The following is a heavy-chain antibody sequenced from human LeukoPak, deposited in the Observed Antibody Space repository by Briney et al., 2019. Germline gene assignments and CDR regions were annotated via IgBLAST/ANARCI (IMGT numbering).Heavy chain of an antibody. CDR2: ISGSGGST. Sequence: GGSLRLSCAASGFTFSSYAMSWVRQAPGKGLEWVSAISGSGGSTYYADSVKGRFTISRDSSKNTLYLQMNSLGAEDTAVYYCAKDMGPGYDSSGYYGDYWGQGTLVTVSS. CDR1: GFTFSSYA. V-gene: IGHV3-23*01. J-gene: IGHJ4*02. D-gene: IGHD3-22*01. CDR3: AKDMGPGYDSSGYYGDY.